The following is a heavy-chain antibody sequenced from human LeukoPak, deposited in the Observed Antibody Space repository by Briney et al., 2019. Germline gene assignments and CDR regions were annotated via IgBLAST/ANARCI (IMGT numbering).Heavy chain of an antibody. J-gene: IGHJ4*02. V-gene: IGHV3-7*01. CDR1: GFTFSSYW. CDR2: IKQDGSEK. CDR3: ARREPQGCSGTSCFAGPVGH. D-gene: IGHD2-2*01. Sequence: PGGSLRLSCAASGFTFSSYWMSWVRQAPGKGLEWVANIKQDGSEKYYVDSVKGRFTISRDNGQNSLYLQMNSLRAEDTAVYYCARREPQGCSGTSCFAGPVGHWGQGTLVTVSS.